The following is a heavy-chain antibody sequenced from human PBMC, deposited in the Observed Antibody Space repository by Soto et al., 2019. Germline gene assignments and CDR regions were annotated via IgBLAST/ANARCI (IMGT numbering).Heavy chain of an antibody. CDR2: FDPEDGET. CDR1: GYTLTELS. D-gene: IGHD6-19*01. Sequence: ASVKVSCKVSGYTLTELSMHWVRQAPGKGLEWMGGFDPEDGETIYAQKFQGRVTMTEDTSTDTAYMELSSLRSEDTAVYYCATWEIAVAGFDYWGQGTLVTVSP. CDR3: ATWEIAVAGFDY. V-gene: IGHV1-24*01. J-gene: IGHJ4*02.